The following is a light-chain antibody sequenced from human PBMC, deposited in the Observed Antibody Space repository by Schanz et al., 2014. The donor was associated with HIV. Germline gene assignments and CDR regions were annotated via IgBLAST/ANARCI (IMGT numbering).Light chain of an antibody. CDR3: SSYTSSSTLL. J-gene: IGLJ3*02. V-gene: IGLV2-14*01. CDR1: SSDVGSYNY. CDR2: DVT. Sequence: QSVLTQPASVSGSPGQSVTISCTGTSSDVGSYNYVSWYQQRPGKAPKLMIYDVTKRPSGVPDRFSGSKSGNTASLTISGLQAEDEADYYCSSYTSSSTLLFGGGTKLTVL.